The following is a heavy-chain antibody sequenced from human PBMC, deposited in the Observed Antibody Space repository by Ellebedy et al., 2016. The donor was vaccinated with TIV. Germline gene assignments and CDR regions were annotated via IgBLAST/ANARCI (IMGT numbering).Heavy chain of an antibody. D-gene: IGHD3-10*01. CDR2: INPSGGST. J-gene: IGHJ5*02. Sequence: ASVKVSCXASGYTFTSYYMHWVRQAPGQGLEWMGIINPSGGSTSYAQKFQGRVTMTRDTSTSTVYMELSSLRSEDTAVYYCARDKRFATHPLWFGESPGGFDPWGQGTLVTVSS. CDR3: ARDKRFATHPLWFGESPGGFDP. V-gene: IGHV1-46*01. CDR1: GYTFTSYY.